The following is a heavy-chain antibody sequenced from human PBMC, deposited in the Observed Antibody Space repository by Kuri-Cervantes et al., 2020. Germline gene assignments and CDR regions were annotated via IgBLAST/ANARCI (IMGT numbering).Heavy chain of an antibody. Sequence: GESLKISCAASGFTFSSYAMHWVRQAPGKGLEWVAVISYDGGNTYYADSVKGRFTISRDNSKNTLYLQMNSLGAEDTAVYYCARRGVGASLHYYYYGMDVWGQGTTVTVSS. CDR3: ARRGVGASLHYYYYGMDV. D-gene: IGHD2-15*01. CDR2: ISYDGGNT. V-gene: IGHV3-30*07. CDR1: GFTFSSYA. J-gene: IGHJ6*02.